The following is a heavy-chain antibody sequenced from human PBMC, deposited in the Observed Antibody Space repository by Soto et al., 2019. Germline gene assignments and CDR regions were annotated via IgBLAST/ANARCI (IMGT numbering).Heavy chain of an antibody. Sequence: GESLKISCKGSGYSFTSYWISWVRQTPGKGLEWMGRIDPSDSYTNYSPSFQGHVTISADKSISTAYLQWSSLKASDTAMYYCARHVDSSSWSAAAYYGMDVWGQGTTVTVSS. CDR3: ARHVDSSSWSAAAYYGMDV. J-gene: IGHJ6*02. D-gene: IGHD6-13*01. CDR2: IDPSDSYT. CDR1: GYSFTSYW. V-gene: IGHV5-10-1*01.